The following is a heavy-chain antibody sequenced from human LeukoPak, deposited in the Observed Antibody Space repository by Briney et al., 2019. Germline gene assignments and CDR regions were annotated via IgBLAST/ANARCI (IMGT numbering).Heavy chain of an antibody. J-gene: IGHJ4*02. CDR3: ARDSDPSGIAAAGDFDY. V-gene: IGHV3-7*01. Sequence: GGSLRLSCASSGLTFSSYWMSWVRQAPGKGLEWVANIRQDGSEKYYVDSVKGRFTISRDNAKNSLYLQMNSLRAEDTAVYYCARDSDPSGIAAAGDFDYWGQGTLVTVSS. CDR2: IRQDGSEK. CDR1: GLTFSSYW. D-gene: IGHD6-13*01.